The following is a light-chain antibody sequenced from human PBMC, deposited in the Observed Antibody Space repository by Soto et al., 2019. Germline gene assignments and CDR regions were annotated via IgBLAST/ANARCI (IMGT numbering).Light chain of an antibody. Sequence: ELLLTQSPGTVSLSPGERATLPCRASQSVRDNYLAWYKQKPGQAPSLLIFDTSRRATGIQDRFTGSGSGTDFALTISRLEPEDFAVYYCQQYGSSGTFGQGTKVDIK. J-gene: IGKJ1*01. CDR1: QSVRDNY. CDR2: DTS. CDR3: QQYGSSGT. V-gene: IGKV3-20*01.